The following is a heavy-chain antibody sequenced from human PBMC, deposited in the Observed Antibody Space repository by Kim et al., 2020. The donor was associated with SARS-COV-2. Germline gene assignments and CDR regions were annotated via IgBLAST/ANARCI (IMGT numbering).Heavy chain of an antibody. CDR3: ARGGYCSSTSCHDAFDI. CDR1: GYTFTSYG. V-gene: IGHV1-18*04. J-gene: IGHJ3*02. Sequence: ASVKVSCKASGYTFTSYGISWVRQAPGQGLEWMGWISAYNGNTNYAQKLQGRVTMTTDTSTSTAYMELRSPRSDDTAVYYCARGGYCSSTSCHDAFDIWGQGTMVTVSS. CDR2: ISAYNGNT. D-gene: IGHD2-2*03.